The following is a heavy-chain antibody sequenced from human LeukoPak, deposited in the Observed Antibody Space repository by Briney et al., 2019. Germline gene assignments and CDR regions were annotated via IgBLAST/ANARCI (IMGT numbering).Heavy chain of an antibody. D-gene: IGHD3-16*01. Sequence: GASLRLSCAASGFGFGAYAMIWVRQAPGKGLEWVSVIYSGGSTYYADSVKGRFTISRDNSKNTLYLQMNSLRAEDTAVYYCAREVRGDWFDPWGQGTLVTVSS. CDR2: IYSGGST. V-gene: IGHV3-53*01. J-gene: IGHJ5*02. CDR1: GFGFGAYA. CDR3: AREVRGDWFDP.